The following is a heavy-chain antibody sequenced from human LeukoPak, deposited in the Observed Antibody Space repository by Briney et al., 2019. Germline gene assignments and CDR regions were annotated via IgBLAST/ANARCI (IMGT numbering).Heavy chain of an antibody. V-gene: IGHV3-48*02. CDR3: ARANSLMVRGVISYFDS. J-gene: IGHJ4*02. CDR2: ISSTGATI. CDR1: GFTFSSNG. Sequence: GGSLRLSCAASGFTFSSNGMNWVRQAPGKGLDFIAYISSTGATIYYADSLKGLFTISRDNARNSLYLQMNSLRDEDTAVYFCARANSLMVRGVISYFDSWGQGTLVTVSS. D-gene: IGHD3-10*01.